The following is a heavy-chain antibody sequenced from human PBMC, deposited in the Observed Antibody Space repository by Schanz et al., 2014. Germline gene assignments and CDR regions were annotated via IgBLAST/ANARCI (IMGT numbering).Heavy chain of an antibody. CDR1: GFSFSSYA. Sequence: EVQLLESGGGLVQPGGSLRLSCATSGFSFSSYAINWVRQAPGKGLEWVSAISGSGGSTYYADSVKGRFTISRDNSKNTLYLQMNSLETEDTAVYYCTTDNGHFAFDFWGQGTMVTVSS. D-gene: IGHD2-8*01. V-gene: IGHV3-23*01. CDR3: TTDNGHFAFDF. CDR2: ISGSGGST. J-gene: IGHJ3*01.